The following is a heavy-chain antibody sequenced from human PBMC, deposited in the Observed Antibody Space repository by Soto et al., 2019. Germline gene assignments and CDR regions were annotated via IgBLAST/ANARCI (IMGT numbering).Heavy chain of an antibody. CDR3: APLHAAAYSHFSYGMDL. J-gene: IGHJ6*02. Sequence: QVQLVQSGAEVKKPGSSVKVSCKASGGTISNYAISWVRQAPGQGLECVGGIIPSLGTANYAHKFQGRVTLTAAASTGTAYMQLSSLRSQATAVFYCAPLHAAAYSHFSYGMDLWPQRTTVTVSS. CDR2: IIPSLGTA. D-gene: IGHD3-16*01. CDR1: GGTISNYA. V-gene: IGHV1-69*11.